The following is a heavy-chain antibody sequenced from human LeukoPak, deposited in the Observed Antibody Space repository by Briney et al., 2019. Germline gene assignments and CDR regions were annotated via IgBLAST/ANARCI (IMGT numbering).Heavy chain of an antibody. D-gene: IGHD1-26*01. Sequence: PSETLSLTCTVSGVSFSSYYWGWIRQPPGKGLEWIGYIYYTGSTNYNPSLKSRVTISVDTSKNQFSLKLSSVTAADTAVYYCARGGSGSYLSYYFDYWGQGTLVTVSS. V-gene: IGHV4-59*01. CDR2: IYYTGST. CDR1: GVSFSSYY. J-gene: IGHJ4*02. CDR3: ARGGSGSYLSYYFDY.